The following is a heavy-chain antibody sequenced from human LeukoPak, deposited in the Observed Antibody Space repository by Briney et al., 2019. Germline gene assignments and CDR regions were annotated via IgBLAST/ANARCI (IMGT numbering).Heavy chain of an antibody. CDR2: ISGGAVSI. V-gene: IGHV3-23*01. Sequence: GGSLRLSCSVSGFTFSTCAMSWVRQAPGKGLEWVSVISGGAVSIYYADSVKGRFTISRDNSNNTLYLQMNSLRAEDTAVYYCAKSPRGYNYYMDVWGKGTTVTVSS. CDR1: GFTFSTCA. CDR3: AKSPRGYNYYMDV. D-gene: IGHD3-10*01. J-gene: IGHJ6*03.